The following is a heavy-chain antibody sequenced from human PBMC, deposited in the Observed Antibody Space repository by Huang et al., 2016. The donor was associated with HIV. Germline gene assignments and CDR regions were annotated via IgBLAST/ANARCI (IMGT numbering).Heavy chain of an antibody. V-gene: IGHV3-74*01. J-gene: IGHJ3*02. Sequence: EEHLVESGGGLVQPGGSLRLSCEASGFKFSNYWMQWVRQAPGKGLMWVSRIKIDGRNTEYADSVKGRFTISRDNAKNTLYLQMSSRTAEDTAIYYCARAGGFEIWGQGTVVTVSS. CDR2: IKIDGRNT. CDR1: GFKFSNYW. D-gene: IGHD2-15*01. CDR3: ARAGGFEI.